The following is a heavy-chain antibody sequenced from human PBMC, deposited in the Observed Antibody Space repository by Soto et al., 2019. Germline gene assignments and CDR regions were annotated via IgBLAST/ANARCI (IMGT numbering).Heavy chain of an antibody. CDR1: GYTFTSYY. D-gene: IGHD2-15*01. CDR3: ARDGHCSGGSCYSWFDP. Sequence: ASVKVSCKASGYTFTSYYMHWVRQAPGQGLEWMGIINPSGDITTYAQKFQGRVTMTRDTSTSTVYMELSSLRSEDTAVYYCARDGHCSGGSCYSWFDPWGQGTLVTVSS. CDR2: INPSGDIT. J-gene: IGHJ5*02. V-gene: IGHV1-46*01.